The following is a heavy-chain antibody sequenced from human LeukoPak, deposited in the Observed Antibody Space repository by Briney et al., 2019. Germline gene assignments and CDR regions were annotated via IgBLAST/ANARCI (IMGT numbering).Heavy chain of an antibody. CDR1: GYTFTGYY. CDR2: INPNSGGT. Sequence: ASVKVSCKASGYTFTGYYIHWVRQAPGQGLEWMGWINPNSGGTNYAQKFQGRVTMTRDTSISTAYMELSRLRSDDTAVYYCAREVDIVVIPAAMGADYWGQGTLVTVSS. CDR3: AREVDIVVIPAAMGADY. D-gene: IGHD2-2*01. V-gene: IGHV1-2*02. J-gene: IGHJ4*02.